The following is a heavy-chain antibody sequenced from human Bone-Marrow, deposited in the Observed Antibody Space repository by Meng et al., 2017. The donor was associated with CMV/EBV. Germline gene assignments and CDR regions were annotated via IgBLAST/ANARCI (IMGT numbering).Heavy chain of an antibody. D-gene: IGHD3-3*01. CDR3: ARGLPAWFGVVSLYYYGMDV. CDR2: MNPNSGNT. V-gene: IGHV1-8*03. CDR1: GYTFTSYD. Sequence: ASVKVSCKASGYTFTSYDINWARQATGQGLEWMGWMNPNSGNTGYAQKFQGRVTITRNTSISTAYMELSSLRSEDTAVYYCARGLPAWFGVVSLYYYGMDVWGQGTTVTVSS. J-gene: IGHJ6*02.